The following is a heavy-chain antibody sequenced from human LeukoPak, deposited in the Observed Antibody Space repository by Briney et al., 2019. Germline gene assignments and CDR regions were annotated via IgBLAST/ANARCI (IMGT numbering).Heavy chain of an antibody. CDR1: GFTFSSYA. Sequence: PGGSLRLSCAASGFTFSSYAMSWVRQAPGKGLEWVSAISGSGGSTYYADSVKGRFTISRDNSKNTPYLQMNSLRAEDTAVYYCTTAQKKQQLGRIDYWGQGTLVTVSS. D-gene: IGHD6-13*01. CDR2: ISGSGGST. J-gene: IGHJ4*02. CDR3: TTAQKKQQLGRIDY. V-gene: IGHV3-23*01.